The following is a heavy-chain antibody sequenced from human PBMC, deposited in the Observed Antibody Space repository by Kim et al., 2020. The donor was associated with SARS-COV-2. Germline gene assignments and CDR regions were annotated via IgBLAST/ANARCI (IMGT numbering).Heavy chain of an antibody. CDR3: ARCERYYYDSMDY. J-gene: IGHJ4*02. CDR2: ISGSGGST. V-gene: IGHV3-23*01. Sequence: GGSLRLSCAASGFTFSSYAMSWVRQAPGKGLEWVSAISGSGGSTYSADSVKGRFTISRDNSKNTLYLQMHSLRADDTAVYYCARCERYYYDSMDYWGQGTLVTVSS. D-gene: IGHD3-22*01. CDR1: GFTFSSYA.